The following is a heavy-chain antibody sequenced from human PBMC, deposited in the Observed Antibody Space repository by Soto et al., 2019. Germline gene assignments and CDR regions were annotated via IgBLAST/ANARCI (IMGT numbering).Heavy chain of an antibody. Sequence: SETLSLTWTVSGVFISSSSYYWVLIRQPPGKGLEWIGSIYYSGSTYYNPSLKSRVTISVDTSKNQFSLKLSSVTAADTAVYYCARHTPAISISDHWGQGTLVSVSS. D-gene: IGHD2-15*01. CDR2: IYYSGST. CDR1: GVFISSSSYY. V-gene: IGHV4-39*01. J-gene: IGHJ4*02. CDR3: ARHTPAISISDH.